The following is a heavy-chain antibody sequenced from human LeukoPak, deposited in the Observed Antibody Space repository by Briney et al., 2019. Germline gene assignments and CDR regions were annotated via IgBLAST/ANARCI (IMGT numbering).Heavy chain of an antibody. CDR3: ARTMYITGSSDFDY. V-gene: IGHV3-30-3*01. Sequence: GGSLRLSCAASGFTFNIYAMHWVRQAPGKGLEWVAVISYDGSKTYYADSVKGRFTISRDNSKNTLYLQMNSLRAEDTALYYCARTMYITGSSDFDYWGQGTLVTVSS. J-gene: IGHJ4*02. CDR2: ISYDGSKT. CDR1: GFTFNIYA. D-gene: IGHD1-26*01.